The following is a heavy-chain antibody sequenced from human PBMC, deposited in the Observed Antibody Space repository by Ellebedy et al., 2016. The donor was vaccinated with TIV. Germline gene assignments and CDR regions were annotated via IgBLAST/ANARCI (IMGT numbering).Heavy chain of an antibody. V-gene: IGHV3-23*01. CDR2: ITAADET. J-gene: IGHJ4*02. CDR1: GFSFSNYA. D-gene: IGHD3-3*01. Sequence: GESLKISCTASGFSFSNYAMSWVRQAPGQGLEWVSAITAADETHYAGSVRGRFTISRDNSKNTVFLQMNSLRAEDTAVYYCARESVEWLLYVEWWGQGALVTVSS. CDR3: ARESVEWLLYVEW.